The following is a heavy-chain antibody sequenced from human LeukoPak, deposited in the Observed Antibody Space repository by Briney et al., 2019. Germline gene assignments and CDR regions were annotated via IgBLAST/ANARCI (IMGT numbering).Heavy chain of an antibody. Sequence: SGTLSLTCAVSGGSISSSNWWSWVRQPPGKGLEWIGEIYHSGSTNYNPSLKSRVSISVDKSKNQFSLKLSSVTAADTAVYYCARGSSSNSWYFDYWGQGTLVTVSS. D-gene: IGHD6-13*01. V-gene: IGHV4-4*02. CDR1: GGSISSSNW. CDR2: IYHSGST. J-gene: IGHJ4*02. CDR3: ARGSSSNSWYFDY.